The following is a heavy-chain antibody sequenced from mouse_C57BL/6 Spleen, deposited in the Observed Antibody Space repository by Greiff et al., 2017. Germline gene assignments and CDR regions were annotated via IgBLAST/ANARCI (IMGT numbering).Heavy chain of an antibody. J-gene: IGHJ1*03. CDR3: ARGGSSRYWYCDV. CDR2: IDPSDSET. D-gene: IGHD1-1*01. Sequence: QVQLQQPGAELVRPGSSVKLSCKASGYTFTSYWLHWVKQRPIQGLEWIGNIDPSDSETHYNQKFKDKATLTVDKSSSTAYMQLSSLTSEDSAVYYCARGGSSRYWYCDVWGTGTTVTVSS. V-gene: IGHV1-52*01. CDR1: GYTFTSYW.